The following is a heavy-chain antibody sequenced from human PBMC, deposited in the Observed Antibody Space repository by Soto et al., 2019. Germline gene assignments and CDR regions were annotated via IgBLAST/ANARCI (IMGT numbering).Heavy chain of an antibody. V-gene: IGHV2-5*02. J-gene: IGHJ4*02. D-gene: IGHD1-26*01. CDR1: GFSLSPPGVG. CDR3: AHAAQTTKQLSPFDY. Sequence: SGPTLVNPTQTLTLTCTFSGFSLSPPGVGVGWIRQPPGKALEWLALIYWDDDKRYSPSLKSRLTITKHTSKNQVVLTMTNMDPVDTATYYCAHAAQTTKQLSPFDYWGQGTLVTVSS. CDR2: IYWDDDK.